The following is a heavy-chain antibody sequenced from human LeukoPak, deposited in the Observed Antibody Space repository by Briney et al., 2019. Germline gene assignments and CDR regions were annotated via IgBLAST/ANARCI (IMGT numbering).Heavy chain of an antibody. V-gene: IGHV3-23*01. CDR2: ISGSGGST. J-gene: IGHJ3*02. CDR3: AKDRMGILSGAFDI. D-gene: IGHD1-14*01. Sequence: GGSLRLSCAASGFTLSSYWMSWVRQAPGEGLEWVSAISGSGGSTYYADSVKGRFTISRDNSKNTLYLQMNSLRAEDTAVYYCAKDRMGILSGAFDIWGQGTMVTVSS. CDR1: GFTLSSYW.